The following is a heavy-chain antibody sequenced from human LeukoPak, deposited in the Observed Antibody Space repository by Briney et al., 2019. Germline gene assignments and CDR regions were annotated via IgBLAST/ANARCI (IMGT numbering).Heavy chain of an antibody. CDR3: AHSAEYYFDY. Sequence: PGGSLRLSCAASGFTFSSYEMNWVRQAPGKGLEWVSYISSSGSTIYYADSVKGRFTISRDNAKNSLYLQMNSLRAEDTAVYYCAHSAEYYFDYWGQGTLVTVSS. V-gene: IGHV3-48*03. J-gene: IGHJ4*02. CDR1: GFTFSSYE. CDR2: ISSSGSTI.